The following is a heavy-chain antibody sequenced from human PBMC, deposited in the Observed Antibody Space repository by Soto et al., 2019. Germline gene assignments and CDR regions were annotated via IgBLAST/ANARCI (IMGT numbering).Heavy chain of an antibody. D-gene: IGHD3-22*01. V-gene: IGHV1-18*04. Sequence: ASVKVSCKASGYTFTSYGISWVRQAPGQGLEWMGWISAYNGNTNYAQKLQGRVTMTTDTSTSTAYMELRSLRSDDTAVYYCARGPYYYDSSGYSVVDYWGQGTLVTVSS. CDR3: ARGPYYYDSSGYSVVDY. CDR1: GYTFTSYG. CDR2: ISAYNGNT. J-gene: IGHJ4*02.